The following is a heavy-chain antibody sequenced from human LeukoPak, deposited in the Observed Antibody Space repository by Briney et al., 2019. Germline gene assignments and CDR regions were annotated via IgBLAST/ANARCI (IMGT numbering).Heavy chain of an antibody. V-gene: IGHV3-30*02. CDR2: IRNDGSNK. D-gene: IGHD1-14*01. Sequence: PGGSLRLSCAASGFTFSNYGMHWVRQAPGKGLEWVAFIRNDGSNKYYADSVKGRFTISRDNSKNTLYLQMNSLRPEDTAVYYCAKDPSEPFFDYWGQGTLVTVSS. CDR3: AKDPSEPFFDY. J-gene: IGHJ4*02. CDR1: GFTFSNYG.